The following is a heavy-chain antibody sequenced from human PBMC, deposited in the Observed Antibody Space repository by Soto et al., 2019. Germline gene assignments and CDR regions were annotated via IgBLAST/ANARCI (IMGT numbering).Heavy chain of an antibody. CDR1: GYTFTSYG. CDR2: ISAYNGNT. CDR3: ARDKIAAADGDFDY. J-gene: IGHJ4*02. V-gene: IGHV1-18*01. D-gene: IGHD6-13*01. Sequence: ASVKVSCKASGYTFTSYGISWVRQAPGQGLEWMGWISAYNGNTNYAQKLQGRVTMTTDTSTSTAYMELRSLRSDDTAVYYCARDKIAAADGDFDYWGQGTLVTVSS.